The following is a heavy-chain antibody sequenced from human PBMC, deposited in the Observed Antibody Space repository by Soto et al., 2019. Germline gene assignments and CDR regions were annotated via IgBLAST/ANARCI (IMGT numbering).Heavy chain of an antibody. CDR3: ARNGPTSYFDY. V-gene: IGHV4-30-4*01. CDR2: IYYSGST. CDR1: GGSISSGDYY. J-gene: IGHJ4*02. Sequence: SETLSLTCTVSGGSISSGDYYWSWIRQPPGKGLEWIGYIYYSGSTYYNPSLKSRVTISVDTSKNQFSLKLSSVTAADTAVYYCARNGPTSYFDYWGQGTLVTVSS.